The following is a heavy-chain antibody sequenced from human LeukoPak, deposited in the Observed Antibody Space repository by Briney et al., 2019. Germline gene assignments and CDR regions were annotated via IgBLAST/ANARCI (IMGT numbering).Heavy chain of an antibody. Sequence: QPSETLSLTCAVSGYSISSSNWWGWIRQPPGKGLEWIGYIYHSGSTYYNPTLKSRVTISVDRSKNQFSLKLSSVTTADTAVYYCARTILELWLPGAFDYWGQGTLVTVSS. CDR1: GYSISSSNW. V-gene: IGHV4-28*01. D-gene: IGHD5-18*01. CDR2: IYHSGST. J-gene: IGHJ4*02. CDR3: ARTILELWLPGAFDY.